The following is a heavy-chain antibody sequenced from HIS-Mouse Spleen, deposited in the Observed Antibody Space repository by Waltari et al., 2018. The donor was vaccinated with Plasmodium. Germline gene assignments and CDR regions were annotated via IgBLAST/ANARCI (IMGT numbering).Heavy chain of an antibody. CDR1: GGSISSSSYY. CDR2: IYYSGST. V-gene: IGHV4-39*07. Sequence: QLQLQESGPGLVKPSETLSLTCTVSGGSISSSSYYWGWIRQPPGKGLEWIGRIYYSGSTYYNPSLKSRVTISVDTSKNQFSLKPSSVTAADTAVYYCARDRITGTSYFDYWGQGTLVTVSS. J-gene: IGHJ4*02. D-gene: IGHD1-7*01. CDR3: ARDRITGTSYFDY.